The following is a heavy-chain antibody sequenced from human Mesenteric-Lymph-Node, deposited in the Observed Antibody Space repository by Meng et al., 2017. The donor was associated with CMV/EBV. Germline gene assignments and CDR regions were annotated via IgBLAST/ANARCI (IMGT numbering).Heavy chain of an antibody. CDR1: GFAFSTYW. CDR3: ARGRYCDTSCWNDY. V-gene: IGHV3-74*01. CDR2: IKSDGSSS. J-gene: IGHJ4*02. Sequence: GGSLRLSCAASGFAFSTYWMHWVRQAPGKGLVWVSRIKSDGSSSSYADSVKGRFTISRDNAKNTLYLQMNSLRAEDTAVYYCARGRYCDTSCWNDYWGQGTLVTVSS. D-gene: IGHD6-19*01.